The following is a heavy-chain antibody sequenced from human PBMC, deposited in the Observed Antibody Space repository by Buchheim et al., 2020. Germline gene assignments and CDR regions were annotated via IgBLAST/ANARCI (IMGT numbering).Heavy chain of an antibody. CDR2: INPSGGST. V-gene: IGHV1-46*03. CDR3: ARDLLLYSRLPGSLLGMDV. D-gene: IGHD4-11*01. J-gene: IGHJ6*02. Sequence: QVQLVQSGAEVKKPGASVKVSCKASGYTFTSYYMHWVRQAPGQGLEWMGIINPSGGSTSYAQKFQGRVTMTRDTSTSTVFMELSSLRSEDTAVYYCARDLLLYSRLPGSLLGMDVWGQGTT. CDR1: GYTFTSYY.